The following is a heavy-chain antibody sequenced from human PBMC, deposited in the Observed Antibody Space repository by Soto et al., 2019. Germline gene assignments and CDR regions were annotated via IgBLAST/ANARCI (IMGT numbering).Heavy chain of an antibody. CDR2: INPNSGGT. J-gene: IGHJ5*02. D-gene: IGHD2-15*01. CDR1: GYTFTGYY. V-gene: IGHV1-2*02. Sequence: GASVKVSCKASGYTFTGYYMHWVRQAPGQGLEWMGWINPNSGGTNYAQKFQGRVTMTRNTSISTAYMELSSLRSEDTAVYYCARVGSVVPPGWFDPWGQGTLVTVSS. CDR3: ARVGSVVPPGWFDP.